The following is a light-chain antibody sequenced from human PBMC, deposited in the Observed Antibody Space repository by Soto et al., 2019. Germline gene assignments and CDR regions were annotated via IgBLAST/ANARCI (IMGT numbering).Light chain of an antibody. V-gene: IGKV3-11*01. Sequence: EIVLTQSPSTLSLSPGERATLSCRASQSVSSYLAWYQQKPGQAPRLLIYDASNRATGIPARFSGSGSGTDFTLTISRLEPEYFAVYYYQQRSNWPLPFGGGTKVEIK. CDR3: QQRSNWPLP. J-gene: IGKJ4*01. CDR2: DAS. CDR1: QSVSSY.